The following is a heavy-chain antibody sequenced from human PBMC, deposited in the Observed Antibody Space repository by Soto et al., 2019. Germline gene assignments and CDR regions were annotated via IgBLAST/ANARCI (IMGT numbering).Heavy chain of an antibody. CDR3: ARVRQYYDFWSGYCCYFDY. V-gene: IGHV4-59*01. CDR1: GGSISSYY. CDR2: IYYSGST. Sequence: SETLSLTCTVSGGSISSYYWSWIRQPPGKGLEWIGYIYYSGSTNYNPSLKSRVTISVDTSKNQFSLKLSSVTAADTAVYYCARVRQYYDFWSGYCCYFDYWGQGTLVTVSS. J-gene: IGHJ4*02. D-gene: IGHD3-3*01.